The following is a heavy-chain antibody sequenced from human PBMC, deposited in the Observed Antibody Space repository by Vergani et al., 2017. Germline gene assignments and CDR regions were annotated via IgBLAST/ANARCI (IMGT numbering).Heavy chain of an antibody. J-gene: IGHJ4*02. D-gene: IGHD3-10*01. CDR1: GYTFSSYG. CDR3: ARSYSGNLNDY. Sequence: QVQLVQSGAEVKRPGASVKVSCTASGYTFSSYGITWLRQAPGQGLEWMGWISVYNGNTDYAQNLQGRVTMTTDTSTSRAHMELRSLRSDDTAVYYCARSYSGNLNDYWGQGTLVTVSS. CDR2: ISVYNGNT. V-gene: IGHV1-18*01.